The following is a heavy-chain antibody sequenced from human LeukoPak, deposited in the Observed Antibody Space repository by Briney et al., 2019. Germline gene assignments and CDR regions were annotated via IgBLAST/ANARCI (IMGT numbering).Heavy chain of an antibody. V-gene: IGHV4-59*01. CDR1: GGSISSYY. J-gene: IGHJ4*02. Sequence: PSETLSLTCTVSGGSISSYYWSWIRQPPGKGLEWVVYIYYSGSTNYNPSLKSRVTISVDTSKNQFSLKLSSVTAADTGVYYCARESLPMVWGVGFDYWGQGTLVTVSS. CDR2: IYYSGST. CDR3: ARESLPMVWGVGFDY. D-gene: IGHD3-10*01.